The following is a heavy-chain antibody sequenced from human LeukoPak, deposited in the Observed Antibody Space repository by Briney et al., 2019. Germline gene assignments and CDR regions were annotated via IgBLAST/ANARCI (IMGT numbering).Heavy chain of an antibody. CDR2: ITRNSGTI. Sequence: GRSLRLSRAASGFTFDDYAMHWVRQAPGRGLEGVSAITRNSGTIGYADSVKGRFTLSRDNAKNSLYLQMNSLRAENTALYYCAKDVTGTGAFDIWGQGTIVTVSS. J-gene: IGHJ3*02. D-gene: IGHD1-7*01. CDR3: AKDVTGTGAFDI. CDR1: GFTFDDYA. V-gene: IGHV3-9*01.